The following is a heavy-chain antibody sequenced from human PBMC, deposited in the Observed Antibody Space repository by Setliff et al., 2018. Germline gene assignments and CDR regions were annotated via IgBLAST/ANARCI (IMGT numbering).Heavy chain of an antibody. V-gene: IGHV4-38-2*02. J-gene: IGHJ6*04. Sequence: SETLSLTCTVSGYSISSGYIWGWIRQPPGKGLEWVGNIGHTGSINYNPSLKSRLTISRDTSKNQVSLKLNSVTATDTAVYYCARDLGHGGDSDYWGKGTTVTVSS. CDR2: IGHTGSI. CDR1: GYSISSGYI. D-gene: IGHD2-21*02. CDR3: ARDLGHGGDSDY.